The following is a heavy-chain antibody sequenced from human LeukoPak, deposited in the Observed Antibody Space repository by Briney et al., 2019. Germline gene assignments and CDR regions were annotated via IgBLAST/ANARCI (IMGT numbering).Heavy chain of an antibody. Sequence: GGSLRLSCAASGFTFSSYWMSWVRQAPGKGLEWVANIKQDGSEKYYVDSVKGRFTISRDNAKNSLYLQMNSLRAEDTAVYYCARLAGDRDYYYYGMDVWGQGTTATVSS. CDR3: ARLAGDRDYYYYGMDV. D-gene: IGHD2-21*01. J-gene: IGHJ6*02. V-gene: IGHV3-7*01. CDR2: IKQDGSEK. CDR1: GFTFSSYW.